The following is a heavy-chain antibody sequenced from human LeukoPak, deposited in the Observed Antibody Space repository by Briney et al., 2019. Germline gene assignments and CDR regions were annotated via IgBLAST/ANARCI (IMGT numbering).Heavy chain of an antibody. Sequence: GGSLRLSCAASGFTFSSYGMAWVRQAPGKGLEWVSGVSSSGTTYYADSVKGRFTISRDNSKNTLSLQMNTLRVEDTAVCYCVKMQGYMDVWGKGTTVTVSS. CDR1: GFTFSSYG. J-gene: IGHJ6*03. CDR3: VKMQGYMDV. CDR2: VSSSGTT. V-gene: IGHV3-23*01.